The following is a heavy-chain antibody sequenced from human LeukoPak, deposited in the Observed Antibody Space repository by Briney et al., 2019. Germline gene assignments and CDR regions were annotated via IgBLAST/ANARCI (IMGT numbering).Heavy chain of an antibody. CDR3: ARQTGSGPFILP. J-gene: IGHJ4*02. V-gene: IGHV4-34*01. CDR2: INHTGKS. CDR1: GGSFNDNY. D-gene: IGHD3/OR15-3a*01. Sequence: SETLSLTCALSGGSFNDNYWNWIRQPPGKGLEWIGEINHTGKSNYNPSLKSRTTISMDTSKNQFSLKLTSVTAADTAVYYCARQTGSGPFILPGGQGTLVTVSS.